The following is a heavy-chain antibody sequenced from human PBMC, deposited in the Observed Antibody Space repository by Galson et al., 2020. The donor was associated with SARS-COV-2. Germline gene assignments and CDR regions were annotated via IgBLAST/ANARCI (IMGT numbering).Heavy chain of an antibody. Sequence: GGSLRLSCAASGFTFSNAWMSWVRQAPGKGLEWVGRIKSKTDGGTTDYAAPVKGRFTISRDDSKNTLYLQMNSLKTEDTAVYYCTTDRYYDYVWGSYRLVDYWGQGTLVTVSS. J-gene: IGHJ4*02. CDR3: TTDRYYDYVWGSYRLVDY. D-gene: IGHD3-16*02. CDR1: GFTFSNAW. V-gene: IGHV3-15*01. CDR2: IKSKTDGGTT.